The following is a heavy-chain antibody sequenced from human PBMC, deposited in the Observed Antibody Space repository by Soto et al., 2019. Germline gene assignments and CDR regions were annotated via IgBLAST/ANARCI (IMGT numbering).Heavy chain of an antibody. CDR1: GFTFSSYS. D-gene: IGHD6-13*01. V-gene: IGHV3-48*02. CDR3: ARDPNVYSSSWYPGGFDY. J-gene: IGHJ4*02. CDR2: ISSSSSTI. Sequence: EMQLVESGGGLVQPGGSLRLSCAASGFTFSSYSMNWVRQAPGKGLEWVSYISSSSSTIYYADSVKGRFTISRDNAKNSLYLQMNSLRDEDTAVYYCARDPNVYSSSWYPGGFDYWGQGTLVTVSS.